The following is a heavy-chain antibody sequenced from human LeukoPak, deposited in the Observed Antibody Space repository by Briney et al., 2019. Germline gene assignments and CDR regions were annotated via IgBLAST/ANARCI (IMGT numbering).Heavy chain of an antibody. Sequence: PGGSLRLSCAAAGFTFSTYSMNWVRQAPGKGLEWTSYISNSSNTIYCADSVKGRFTISRYNAKNSLFLQMNSLRVEDTAVYYCATTEFLDHWGQGTLVTVSS. CDR1: GFTFSTYS. J-gene: IGHJ4*02. CDR3: ATTEFLDH. V-gene: IGHV3-48*01. D-gene: IGHD3-10*01. CDR2: ISNSSNTI.